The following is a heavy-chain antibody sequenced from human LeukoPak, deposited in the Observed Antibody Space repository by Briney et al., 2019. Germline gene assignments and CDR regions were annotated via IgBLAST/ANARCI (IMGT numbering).Heavy chain of an antibody. Sequence: SETLSLTCTVSGGSISSGGYYWSWIRQPPGKGLEWIRYIYYSGSTYYNPSLKSRVTISVDTSKNQFSLKLSSVTAADTAVYYCAREVLRSSSSPFDYWGQGTLVTVSS. CDR3: AREVLRSSSSPFDY. V-gene: IGHV4-31*03. CDR1: GGSISSGGYY. CDR2: IYYSGST. J-gene: IGHJ4*02. D-gene: IGHD6-6*01.